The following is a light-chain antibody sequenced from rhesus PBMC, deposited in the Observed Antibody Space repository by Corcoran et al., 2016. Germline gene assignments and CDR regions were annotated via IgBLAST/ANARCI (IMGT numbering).Light chain of an antibody. CDR1: QSLLESEDGNTY. V-gene: IGKV2S20*01. CDR2: EVS. Sequence: DIVMTQTPLSLPVTPGEPASISCRSSQSLLESEDGNTYLEWYLQKPGQVPQPLIYEVSNRAPGVPGRVRGEGLRTDFTLKIRRVGGEDFWVYYCMQGIGYPLHLGGGTKVEIK. J-gene: IGKJ4*01. CDR3: MQGIGYPLH.